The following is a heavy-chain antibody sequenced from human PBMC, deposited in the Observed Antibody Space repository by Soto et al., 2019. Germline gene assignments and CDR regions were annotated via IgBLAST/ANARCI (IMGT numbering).Heavy chain of an antibody. D-gene: IGHD2-15*01. V-gene: IGHV3-23*01. CDR3: AKVVTRCSGGSCYGDDVYYYGMDV. Sequence: GGSLRLSCAASGFTFSSYAMSWVRQAPGKGLEWVSAISGSGGSTYYADSVKGRFTISRDNSKNTLYLQMNSLRAEDTAVYYCAKVVTRCSGGSCYGDDVYYYGMDVWGQGTTVTVSS. CDR2: ISGSGGST. J-gene: IGHJ6*02. CDR1: GFTFSSYA.